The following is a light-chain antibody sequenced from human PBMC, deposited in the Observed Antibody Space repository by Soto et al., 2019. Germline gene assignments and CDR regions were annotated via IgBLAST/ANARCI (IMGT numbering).Light chain of an antibody. CDR3: QQSYSTPLT. CDR1: QSISSY. V-gene: IGKV1-39*01. J-gene: IGKJ3*01. Sequence: DIQMTQSPSSLSASVGDRVTITCRASQSISSYLNWYQQKPGKAPNLLIYAVSNLQSGVPSRFSGSGSGTDFTLTISSLQPEDFAAYYCQQSYSTPLTFGPGTKVDIK. CDR2: AVS.